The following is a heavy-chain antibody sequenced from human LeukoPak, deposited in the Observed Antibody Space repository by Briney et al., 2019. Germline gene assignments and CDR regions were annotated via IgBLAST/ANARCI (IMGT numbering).Heavy chain of an antibody. CDR2: IYYSGNT. J-gene: IGHJ4*02. Sequence: SKTLSLTCTVSGVSISSSNSYWGWIRQPPGKGLEWIGSIYYSGNTYYNASLKSQVSISIDTSKNQFSLRLTSVTATDTAVYYCARQTGSGLFILPGGQGTLVTVSS. CDR3: ARQTGSGLFILP. CDR1: GVSISSSNSY. V-gene: IGHV4-39*01. D-gene: IGHD3/OR15-3a*01.